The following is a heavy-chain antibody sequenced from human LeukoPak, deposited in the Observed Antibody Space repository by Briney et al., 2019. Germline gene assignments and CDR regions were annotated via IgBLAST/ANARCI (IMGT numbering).Heavy chain of an antibody. V-gene: IGHV1-8*03. Sequence: ASVKVSCQASGYTFTHYDINWVRQATGQGLEWMGWMNPNNGNTRHAQMFQDKVNFTRNHSISTAYMEMSSLRSEDTAVYYCARGLLSFMRSDYSNYWDNWFDPWGQGTLVTVSS. CDR2: MNPNNGNT. CDR3: ARGLLSFMRSDYSNYWDNWFDP. J-gene: IGHJ5*02. CDR1: GYTFTHYD. D-gene: IGHD4-11*01.